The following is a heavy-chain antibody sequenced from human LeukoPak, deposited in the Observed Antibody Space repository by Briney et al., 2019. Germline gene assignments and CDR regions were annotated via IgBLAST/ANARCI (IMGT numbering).Heavy chain of an antibody. CDR1: GGSISSSSYY. CDR2: IYYSGST. V-gene: IGHV4-39*07. CDR3: ARIADILTGYYFDY. Sequence: SETLSLTCTVSGGSISSSSYYWGWIRQPPGKGLEWIGSIYYSGSTYYNPSLKSRVTISIDTSKNQFSLKLSSVTAADTVVYYCARIADILTGYYFDYWGQGTLVTVSS. J-gene: IGHJ4*02. D-gene: IGHD3-9*01.